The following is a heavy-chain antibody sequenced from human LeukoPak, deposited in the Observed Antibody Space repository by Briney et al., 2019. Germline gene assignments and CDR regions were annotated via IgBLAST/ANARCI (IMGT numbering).Heavy chain of an antibody. J-gene: IGHJ2*01. D-gene: IGHD5-18*01. CDR3: ARHSADTASPSDWYFDL. V-gene: IGHV4-34*01. CDR1: GGSFSGYY. Sequence: SETLSLTCAVYGGSFSGYYWSWIRQPPGKGLEWIGEINHSGSTNYNPSLKSRVTISVDKSKNQFSLKLSSVTAADTAVYYCARHSADTASPSDWYFDLWGRGTLVTVSS. CDR2: INHSGST.